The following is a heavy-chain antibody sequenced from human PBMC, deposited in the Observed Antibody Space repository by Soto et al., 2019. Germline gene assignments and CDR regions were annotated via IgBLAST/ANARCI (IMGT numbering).Heavy chain of an antibody. Sequence: EVQLLESGGALVQPGGSLRLSCAASGFTFSSYAMSWVRQAPGKGLEWVSAISVSGDITYYADSVTGRFSISRDNSKDTMYLQMNRLRAEDTAIYYCAKDRSRGITVTADYWGQGTLVTVSS. CDR2: ISVSGDIT. V-gene: IGHV3-23*01. CDR3: AKDRSRGITVTADY. CDR1: GFTFSSYA. J-gene: IGHJ4*02. D-gene: IGHD4-17*01.